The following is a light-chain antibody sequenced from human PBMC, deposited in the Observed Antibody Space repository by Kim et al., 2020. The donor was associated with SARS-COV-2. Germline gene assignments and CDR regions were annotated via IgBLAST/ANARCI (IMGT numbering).Light chain of an antibody. CDR3: QKTVRTQDI. J-gene: IGKJ2*01. CDR1: QSVSIN. Sequence: DIEMTQSPSALSASVGDRVTITCRATQSVSINLNWYQQRPGKAPRLLIYGASTLQSGVPSRFSGSGSGTGFTLTISSLQPEDFAIYYCQKTVRTQDIFGQGTKLQI. CDR2: GAS. V-gene: IGKV1-39*01.